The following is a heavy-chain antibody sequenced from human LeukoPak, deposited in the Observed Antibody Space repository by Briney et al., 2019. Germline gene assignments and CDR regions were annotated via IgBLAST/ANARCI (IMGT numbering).Heavy chain of an antibody. Sequence: SETLSLTCAVYGGSFSGYYWSWIRQTPGKGLEWIGEINHSGSTNYNPSLKSRVTISVDTSKNQFSLKLSSVTAADTAVSYCARSNYGDYGNETFYYWGPGTLVTVSS. J-gene: IGHJ4*02. CDR2: INHSGST. V-gene: IGHV4-34*01. D-gene: IGHD4-17*01. CDR3: ARSNYGDYGNETFYY. CDR1: GGSFSGYY.